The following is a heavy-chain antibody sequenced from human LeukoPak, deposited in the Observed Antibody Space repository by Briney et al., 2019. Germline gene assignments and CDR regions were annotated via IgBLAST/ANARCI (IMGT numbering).Heavy chain of an antibody. CDR2: ISYDGSNK. CDR1: GFTFNCYG. V-gene: IGHV3-30*18. J-gene: IGHJ4*02. Sequence: PGGSLRLSCAASGFTFNCYGMHWVRQAPGKGLEGVAVISYDGSNKYYADSVKGRFTISRDNSKNTLYLQMNSLRAEDTAMYYCAKAAGVKGSYFDYWGQGTLVTVSS. D-gene: IGHD4-23*01. CDR3: AKAAGVKGSYFDY.